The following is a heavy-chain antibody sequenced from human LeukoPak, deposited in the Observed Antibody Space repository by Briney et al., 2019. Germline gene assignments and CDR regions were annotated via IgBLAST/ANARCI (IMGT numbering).Heavy chain of an antibody. CDR3: ASCSGGVHAFDI. D-gene: IGHD2-15*01. Sequence: ASVKVSCKASGYTFTSCGISWVRQAPGQGLEWMGWISAYNGNTNYAQKLQGRVTMTTDTSTSTAYMELRSLRSDDTAVYYCASCSGGVHAFDIWGQGTMVTVSS. CDR2: ISAYNGNT. J-gene: IGHJ3*02. V-gene: IGHV1-18*01. CDR1: GYTFTSCG.